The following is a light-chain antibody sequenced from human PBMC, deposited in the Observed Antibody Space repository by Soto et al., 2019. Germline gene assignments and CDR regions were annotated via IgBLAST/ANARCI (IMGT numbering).Light chain of an antibody. CDR3: QQYDSWPMT. V-gene: IGKV3-15*01. CDR2: RAS. CDR1: YNVNSN. J-gene: IGKJ5*01. Sequence: VIMTQSPVTLSMSSGEGATLSCRASYNVNSNLAWYQQKPGQAPRLLISRASTRATGIAARFSGSGSGTEFTLTIASLQSEDSAVYYCQQYDSWPMTFGQGTRLEIK.